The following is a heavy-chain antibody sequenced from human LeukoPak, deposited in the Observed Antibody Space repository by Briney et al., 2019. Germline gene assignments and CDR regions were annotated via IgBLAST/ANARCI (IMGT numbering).Heavy chain of an antibody. Sequence: ASVKVSCKASGYTFTGYYMHWVGQAPGQGLEWMGWINPNSGGTNYAQKFQGRVTMTRDTSISTAYMELSRLRSDDTAVYYCARRYDILTGYYWFDYWGQGTLVTVSS. J-gene: IGHJ4*02. CDR1: GYTFTGYY. CDR3: ARRYDILTGYYWFDY. CDR2: INPNSGGT. D-gene: IGHD3-9*01. V-gene: IGHV1-2*02.